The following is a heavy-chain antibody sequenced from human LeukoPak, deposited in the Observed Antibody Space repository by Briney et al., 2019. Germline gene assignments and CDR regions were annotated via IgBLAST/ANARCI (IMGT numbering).Heavy chain of an antibody. J-gene: IGHJ3*02. CDR3: ARDGGWPGYFDI. D-gene: IGHD3-16*01. CDR2: IFSGGNT. CDR1: GFTVSNHH. V-gene: IGHV3-53*01. Sequence: PGGSLRLSCGASGFTVSNHHMSWVRQTPGKGLEWVSVIFSGGNTYYTDSGKGRFTISRDNSKNTLYLQVNRLRAEDTAVYYCARDGGWPGYFDIWGQGTMVTVSS.